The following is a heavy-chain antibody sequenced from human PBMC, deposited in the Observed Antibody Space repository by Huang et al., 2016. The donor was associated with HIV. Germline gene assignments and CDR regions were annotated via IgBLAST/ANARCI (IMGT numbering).Heavy chain of an antibody. D-gene: IGHD1-26*01. Sequence: QLQLQESGPGLVKPSETLSLTCTVAGGSISSSSYYWGWIRQPPGKGLEWIGSIYYSGSTYYNPSLKSRVTLSVDTSKNQFSLKLSSVTAADTAVYYCARQWELLQAFDIWGQGTMVTVSS. J-gene: IGHJ3*02. CDR3: ARQWELLQAFDI. CDR2: IYYSGST. V-gene: IGHV4-39*01. CDR1: GGSISSSSYY.